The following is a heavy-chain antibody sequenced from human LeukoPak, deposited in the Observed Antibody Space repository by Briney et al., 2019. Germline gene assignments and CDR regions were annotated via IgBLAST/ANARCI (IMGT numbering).Heavy chain of an antibody. CDR1: GFTLSSNA. V-gene: IGHV3-NL1*01. Sequence: GGPLRLSCAAPGFTLSSNAMHWVRQAPGKGLEWASSITSSSSYTFYADSVKGRFTISRDNSKNTLYLQMNSLRAEDTAVYYCAKDNPMVRGVDYWGQGTLVTVSS. D-gene: IGHD3-10*01. J-gene: IGHJ4*02. CDR3: AKDNPMVRGVDY. CDR2: ITSSSSYT.